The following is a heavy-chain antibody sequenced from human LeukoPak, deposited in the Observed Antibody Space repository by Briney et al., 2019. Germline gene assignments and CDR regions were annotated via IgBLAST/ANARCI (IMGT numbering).Heavy chain of an antibody. J-gene: IGHJ4*02. D-gene: IGHD3-10*01. CDR1: GFTFSGYA. Sequence: PGGSLRLSCAASGFTFSGYAMSWVRQAPGKGLEWVSAISGSGGSTYYADSVKGWFTISRDNSKNTLYLQMNSLRAEDTAVYYCAKVDGVIYGSGVYWGQGTLVTVSS. CDR2: ISGSGGST. V-gene: IGHV3-23*01. CDR3: AKVDGVIYGSGVY.